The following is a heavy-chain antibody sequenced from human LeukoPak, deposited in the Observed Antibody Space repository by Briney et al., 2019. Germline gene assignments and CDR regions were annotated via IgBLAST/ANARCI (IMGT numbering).Heavy chain of an antibody. V-gene: IGHV3-33*06. CDR1: GFTFSSYG. J-gene: IGHJ2*01. D-gene: IGHD2-21*02. CDR3: AKFHSPGRVTHFYWYFDL. Sequence: GGSLRLSCAASGFTFSSYGMHWVRQAPGKGLEWVAVIWYDGSNKYYADSVKGRFTISRDNSKNTLYLQMNSLRAEDTAVYYCAKFHSPGRVTHFYWYFDLWGRGTPVTVSS. CDR2: IWYDGSNK.